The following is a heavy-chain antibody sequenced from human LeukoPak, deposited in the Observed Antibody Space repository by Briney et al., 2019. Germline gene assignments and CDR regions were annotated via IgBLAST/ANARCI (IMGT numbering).Heavy chain of an antibody. CDR3: ASSSWYALDY. J-gene: IGHJ4*02. V-gene: IGHV3-48*03. Sequence: PGGSLRLSCAASGFTFSSYKMNWVRQAPGEGLEWISYISSSGSTMYYADSVKGRFTISRDNAKNSLYLQMNSLRAEDTAIYYCASSSWYALDYWGQGTLVTVSS. D-gene: IGHD6-13*01. CDR1: GFTFSSYK. CDR2: ISSSGSTM.